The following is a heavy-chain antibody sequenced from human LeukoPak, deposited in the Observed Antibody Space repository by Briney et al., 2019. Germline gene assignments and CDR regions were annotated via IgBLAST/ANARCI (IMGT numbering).Heavy chain of an antibody. CDR3: ARLTYYDFWSGYQTFDY. Sequence: SGPTLVNPTQTLTLTCTFSGFSLSTSGMCVSWIRQPPGKALEWLARIDWDDDKYYSTSLKTRLTISKDTSKNQVVLTMTNMDPVDTATYYCARLTYYDFWSGYQTFDYWGQGTPVTVSS. D-gene: IGHD3-3*01. V-gene: IGHV2-70*11. CDR1: GFSLSTSGMC. CDR2: IDWDDDK. J-gene: IGHJ4*02.